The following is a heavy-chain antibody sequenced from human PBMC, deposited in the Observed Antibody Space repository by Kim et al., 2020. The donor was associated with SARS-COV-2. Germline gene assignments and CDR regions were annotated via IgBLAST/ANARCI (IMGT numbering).Heavy chain of an antibody. Sequence: SETLSLTCTVSGGSISSYYWSWIRQPPGKGLDWIGYIYYSGSTNYNPSLKSRVTISVDTSKNQFSLKLSSVNAADTAVYYCAREAYSNYDSWFDTWRQGTLVTVSS. CDR3: AREAYSNYDSWFDT. D-gene: IGHD4-4*01. V-gene: IGHV4-59*01. J-gene: IGHJ5*02. CDR1: GGSISSYY. CDR2: IYYSGST.